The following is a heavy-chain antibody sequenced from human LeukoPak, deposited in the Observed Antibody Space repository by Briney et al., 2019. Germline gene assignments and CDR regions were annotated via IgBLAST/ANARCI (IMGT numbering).Heavy chain of an antibody. V-gene: IGHV3-11*06. D-gene: IGHD4-17*01. CDR1: GFTFSDYY. J-gene: IGHJ1*01. CDR3: ARSEDYGDYGTGCFQH. CDR2: ISTSSSYT. Sequence: GGSLRLSCAASGFTFSDYYMSWIRQAPGKGLEWVSCISTSSSYTKYADSVKGRFTISRDNAKNSLYLQMNSLRAEATAVYYCARSEDYGDYGTGCFQHWGQGNLVTVSS.